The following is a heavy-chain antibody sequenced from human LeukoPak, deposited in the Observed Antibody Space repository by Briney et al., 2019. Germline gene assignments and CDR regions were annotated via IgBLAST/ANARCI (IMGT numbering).Heavy chain of an antibody. Sequence: LGGSLRLSCAASGFTFSSHRMRWVRQAPEKGLVGVAHINADGSGTYYVASVKGRFTISRDNAKNTLYLQIQSLRAEDTAVCYLGRAALRARGYTSWSRRYWFATCGQRTLV. V-gene: IGHV3-74*01. D-gene: IGHD2-2*01. CDR2: INADGSGT. J-gene: IGHJ5*02. CDR1: GFTFSSHR. CDR3: GRAALRARGYTSWSRRYWFAT.